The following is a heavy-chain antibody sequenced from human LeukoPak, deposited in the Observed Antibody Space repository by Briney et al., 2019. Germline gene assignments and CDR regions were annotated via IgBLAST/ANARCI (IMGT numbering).Heavy chain of an antibody. CDR2: IIPIFGTA. J-gene: IGHJ6*02. CDR3: ASSPRCSSTSCYYYYGMDV. Sequence: SVKVSCKASGGTFSSYAISWVRQAPGQGLEWMGGIIPIFGTANYAQKFQGRVTITADESTSTAYMELSSLRSEDTAVYYCASSPRCSSTSCYYYYGMDVWGQGTTVTVSS. CDR1: GGTFSSYA. D-gene: IGHD2-2*01. V-gene: IGHV1-69*01.